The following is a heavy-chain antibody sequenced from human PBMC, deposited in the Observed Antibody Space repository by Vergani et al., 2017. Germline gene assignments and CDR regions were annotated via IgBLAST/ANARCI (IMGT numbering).Heavy chain of an antibody. V-gene: IGHV1-2*02. CDR2: INPNSGGT. J-gene: IGHJ3*02. D-gene: IGHD1-26*01. CDR3: APSRIVGATDPYDAFDI. Sequence: QVQLVQSGAEVKKPGASVKVSCKASGYTFTGYYMHWVRQAPGQGLEWMGWINPNSGGTNYAQKFQGRVTMTRDTSISTAYMELSRLRSDDTAGYYCAPSRIVGATDPYDAFDIWGQGTMVTVSS. CDR1: GYTFTGYY.